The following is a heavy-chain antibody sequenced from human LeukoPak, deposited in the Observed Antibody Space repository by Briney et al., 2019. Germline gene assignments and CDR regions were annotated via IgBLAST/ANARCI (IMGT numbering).Heavy chain of an antibody. CDR3: AREVAATGRYFEY. Sequence: GGSLRLSCAASGFTFTNHWMHWVRQAPGKGLIWVSRINKDGSTTDYADSVKGRFTISRDNAKSTLFLQMSGLRAEDTALYYCAREVAATGRYFEYWGQGTLVTVSS. V-gene: IGHV3-74*01. CDR2: INKDGSTT. D-gene: IGHD5-12*01. J-gene: IGHJ4*02. CDR1: GFTFTNHW.